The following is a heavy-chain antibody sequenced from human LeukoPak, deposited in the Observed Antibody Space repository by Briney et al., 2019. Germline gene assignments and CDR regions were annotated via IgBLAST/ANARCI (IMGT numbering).Heavy chain of an antibody. J-gene: IGHJ4*02. V-gene: IGHV4-4*07. CDR1: GGSISSYY. CDR3: ARDVSRYCSGTSCYTGDY. D-gene: IGHD2-2*02. Sequence: PSETLSLTCTVSGGSISSYYWSWIRQPAGKGLEWIGRIYTSGSTNYNPSLKSRVTMSVDTSKNQFSLKLSSVTAADTAVYYCARDVSRYCSGTSCYTGDYWGQGTLVTVSS. CDR2: IYTSGST.